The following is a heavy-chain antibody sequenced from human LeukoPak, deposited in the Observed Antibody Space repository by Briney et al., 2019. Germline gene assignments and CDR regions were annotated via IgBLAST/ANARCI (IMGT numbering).Heavy chain of an antibody. Sequence: GGSLRLSCAASGFTVSTNYMSWVRQAPGKGLEWVSVISCQDNTYYVDSVKGRFTISRDNSKNVLYLQMNSLRAEDTAVYYCARADGDYRLPFDYWGQGTLVTVSA. CDR2: ISCQDNT. D-gene: IGHD4-17*01. V-gene: IGHV3-53*01. CDR1: GFTVSTNY. J-gene: IGHJ4*02. CDR3: ARADGDYRLPFDY.